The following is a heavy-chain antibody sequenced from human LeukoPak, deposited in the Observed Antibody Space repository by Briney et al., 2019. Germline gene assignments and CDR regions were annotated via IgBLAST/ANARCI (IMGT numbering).Heavy chain of an antibody. CDR3: ARLAYCSNDVCYSNYYYSMAV. CDR1: GYTFSSYW. Sequence: GESLKFSCKGSGYTFSSYWFGWGRQLPGKGLEWMGIIYPDDSDTRYSPSFQGQVTISADKSISTACLQWSSLKASDTAVYNCARLAYCSNDVCYSNYYYSMAVWGKGTTVTVSS. D-gene: IGHD2-8*01. V-gene: IGHV5-51*01. J-gene: IGHJ6*03. CDR2: IYPDDSDT.